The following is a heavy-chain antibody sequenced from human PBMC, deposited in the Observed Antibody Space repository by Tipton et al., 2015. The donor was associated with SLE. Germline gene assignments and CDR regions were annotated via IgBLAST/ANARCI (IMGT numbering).Heavy chain of an antibody. CDR1: GFTFSSYE. CDR2: ISGSGTVK. D-gene: IGHD2-2*01. J-gene: IGHJ6*02. CDR3: ASQLGYCSSTSCYGGYYYYYGMDV. Sequence: SLRLSCPASGFTFSSYEMTWVRQAPGKGLEWVSYISGSGTVKYSADSVKGRFTISRDNAKNSLYLQMNSLRAEDTSIYYCASQLGYCSSTSCYGGYYYYYGMDVWGQGTTVTVSS. V-gene: IGHV3-48*03.